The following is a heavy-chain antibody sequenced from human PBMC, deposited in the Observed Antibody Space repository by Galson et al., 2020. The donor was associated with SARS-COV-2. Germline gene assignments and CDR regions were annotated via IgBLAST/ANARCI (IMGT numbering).Heavy chain of an antibody. Sequence: GSLRLSCAASGFTFSSYAMHWVRQAPGKGLEWVAVISYDGSNKYYADSVKGRFTISRDNSKNTLYLQMNSLRAEDTAVYYCARDARRGWGWFDPWGQGTLVTVSS. CDR3: ARDARRGWGWFDP. CDR1: GFTFSSYA. CDR2: ISYDGSNK. D-gene: IGHD3-10*01. V-gene: IGHV3-30-3*01. J-gene: IGHJ5*02.